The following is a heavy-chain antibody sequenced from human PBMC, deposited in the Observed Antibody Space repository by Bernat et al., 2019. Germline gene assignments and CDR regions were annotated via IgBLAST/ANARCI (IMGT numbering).Heavy chain of an antibody. CDR1: GGSISSYY. V-gene: IGHV4-59*01. D-gene: IGHD6-13*01. J-gene: IGHJ5*02. Sequence: QVQLQESGPGLVKPSETLSLTCTVSGGSISSYYWSWIRQPPGKGLEWIGYIYYSGSTNYNPSLKSRVTILVDTSKNQFSLKLSSVTAADTAVYYCARTRQQLVRGAWFDPWGQGTLVTVSS. CDR2: IYYSGST. CDR3: ARTRQQLVRGAWFDP.